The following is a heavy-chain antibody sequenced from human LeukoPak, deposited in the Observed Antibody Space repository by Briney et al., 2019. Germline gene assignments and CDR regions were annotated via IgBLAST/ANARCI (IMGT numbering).Heavy chain of an antibody. Sequence: GGSLRLSCAASGITLSDHYMSWIRQAPGKGPEWVSYITTGGRTMYYADSVRGRFTISGDNAKNSLYLQMHSLRADDTAVYFCARIHRSNWFDPWGQGTLVTVPS. CDR2: ITTGGRTM. D-gene: IGHD5-18*01. CDR1: GITLSDHY. V-gene: IGHV3-11*01. CDR3: ARIHRSNWFDP. J-gene: IGHJ5*02.